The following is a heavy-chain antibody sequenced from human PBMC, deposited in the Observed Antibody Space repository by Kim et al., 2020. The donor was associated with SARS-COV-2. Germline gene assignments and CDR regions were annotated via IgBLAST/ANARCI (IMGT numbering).Heavy chain of an antibody. Sequence: NPTLKSRVTSSVCTSKNQFSLKLSSVTAADTAVYYCARAEKQQLVLLHFDSWGQGTLVTVSS. V-gene: IGHV4-31*02. D-gene: IGHD6-13*01. J-gene: IGHJ4*02. CDR3: ARAEKQQLVLLHFDS.